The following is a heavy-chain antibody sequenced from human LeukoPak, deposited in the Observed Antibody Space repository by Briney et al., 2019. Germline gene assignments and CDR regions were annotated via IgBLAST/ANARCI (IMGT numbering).Heavy chain of an antibody. D-gene: IGHD3-9*01. CDR1: GFTFDDYA. V-gene: IGHV3-43D*03. CDR2: ISWDGGTT. CDR3: AKVNMKGRIFSAYFDY. J-gene: IGHJ4*02. Sequence: GGSLRLSCAASGFTFDDYAMHWVRQPPGKGLEWVSLISWDGGTTYSADSVKGRFTISRDNSKNSLYLQMNSLRAEDTAFYYCAKVNMKGRIFSAYFDYWGQGTLVTVSS.